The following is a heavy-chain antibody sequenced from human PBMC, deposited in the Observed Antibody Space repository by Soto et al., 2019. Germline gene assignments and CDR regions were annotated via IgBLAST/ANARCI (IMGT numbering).Heavy chain of an antibody. V-gene: IGHV3-49*04. CDR2: IRSKSYGATT. CDR3: TRAERYYDFWSGYPDY. Sequence: PGGSLRLSCTTSGFTFGDDATGWVRQAPGKGLEWVGFIRSKSYGATTQYAASVRGRFSISRDDSKSIAYLQMNSLKTEDTAVYYCTRAERYYDFWSGYPDYWGQGTLVTVSS. J-gene: IGHJ4*02. CDR1: GFTFGDDA. D-gene: IGHD3-3*01.